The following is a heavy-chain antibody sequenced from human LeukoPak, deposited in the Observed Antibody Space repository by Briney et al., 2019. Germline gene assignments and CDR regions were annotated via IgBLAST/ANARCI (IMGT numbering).Heavy chain of an antibody. CDR3: ARDGRPCDY. Sequence: GGSLRLSCAASGXSFTSYSMSWVRQAPGKGLEWLSFISSISTTIYYADSVKGRFTVSRDNAKNSLYLQMNSLRDEDTAVYYCARDGRPCDYWGQGTQVTVSS. V-gene: IGHV3-48*02. CDR1: GXSFTSYS. CDR2: ISSISTTI. J-gene: IGHJ4*02.